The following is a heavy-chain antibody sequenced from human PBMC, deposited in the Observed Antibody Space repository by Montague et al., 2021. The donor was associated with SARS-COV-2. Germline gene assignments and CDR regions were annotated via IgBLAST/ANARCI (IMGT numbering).Heavy chain of an antibody. D-gene: IGHD3-10*01. J-gene: IGHJ3*02. CDR1: GASFSGYY. CDR2: INHGGST. Sequence: SETLSLTCAVYGASFSGYYWSWIRQPPGKGLEWIGEINHGGSTNYNPSLKSRVTISVDTSKNQFSLKLSSVTAADTAVYYCAIPMVRGFSRAFDIWGQGTTVTVSS. V-gene: IGHV4-34*01. CDR3: AIPMVRGFSRAFDI.